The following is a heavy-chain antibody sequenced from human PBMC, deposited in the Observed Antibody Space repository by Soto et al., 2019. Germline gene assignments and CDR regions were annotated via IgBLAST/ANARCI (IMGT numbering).Heavy chain of an antibody. CDR2: IYSGGST. Sequence: PGGSLSLSCAASGFTVSSNYMTWFRQAPGKGLEWVSVIYSGGSTYNADSVKGRFTISRDNSKNTLYLQMNSLRAEDTAVYYCARDPGYSSGCYYYYYGMDVWGQGTTVTVSS. CDR1: GFTVSSNY. D-gene: IGHD6-19*01. J-gene: IGHJ6*02. V-gene: IGHV3-53*01. CDR3: ARDPGYSSGCYYYYYGMDV.